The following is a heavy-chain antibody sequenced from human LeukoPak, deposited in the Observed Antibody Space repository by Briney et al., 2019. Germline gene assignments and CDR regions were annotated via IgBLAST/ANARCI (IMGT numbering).Heavy chain of an antibody. CDR2: IYHSGTT. D-gene: IGHD5-18*01. CDR1: GYSISSGYY. J-gene: IGHJ6*03. Sequence: SETLSLTCTVSGYSISSGYYWGWIRQPPGKGLEWIGSIYHSGTTYYNPSLKSRVTISVDTSKNQFSLKLSSVTAADTAVYYCARIVETADYYMDVWGKGTTVTVSS. V-gene: IGHV4-38-2*02. CDR3: ARIVETADYYMDV.